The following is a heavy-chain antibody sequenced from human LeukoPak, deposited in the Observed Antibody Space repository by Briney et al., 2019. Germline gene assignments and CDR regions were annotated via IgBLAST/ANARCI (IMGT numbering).Heavy chain of an antibody. CDR2: IYVTGT. V-gene: IGHV4-59*08. D-gene: IGHD3-16*02. Sequence: PSGTLSLTCTVSGGSIGTYYWSWIRQSPGKGLEWIGYIYVTGTRYNPYLQSRVTTSVDRSRNQFFLKMSSVTAADTAVYYCARHIGGGIEDMDVWGKGTKVIVSS. J-gene: IGHJ6*03. CDR1: GGSIGTYY. CDR3: ARHIGGGIEDMDV.